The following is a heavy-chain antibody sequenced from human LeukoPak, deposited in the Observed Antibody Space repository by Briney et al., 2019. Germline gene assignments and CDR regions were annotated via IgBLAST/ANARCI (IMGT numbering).Heavy chain of an antibody. D-gene: IGHD3-3*01. J-gene: IGHJ6*03. V-gene: IGHV3-21*01. CDR1: GFTFSSYS. CDR2: ISSSSSYI. Sequence: GGFLRLSRAASGFTFSSYSMNWVRQAPGKGLEWVSSISSSSSYIYYADSVKGRFTISRDNAKNSLYLQMNSLRAEDTAVYYCARSSILEWLPYYYYYMDVWGKGTTVTVSS. CDR3: ARSSILEWLPYYYYYMDV.